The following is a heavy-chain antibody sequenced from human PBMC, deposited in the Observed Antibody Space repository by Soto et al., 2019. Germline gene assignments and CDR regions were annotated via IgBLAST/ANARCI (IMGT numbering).Heavy chain of an antibody. J-gene: IGHJ5*02. CDR2: IYSGGST. Sequence: EVQLVESGGGLVQPGGSLGLSCAASGFTVSSNYMSWVRQAPGKGLEWVSVIYSGGSTYYADSVKGRFTISRDNSKNTLYLQMNSLRAEDTAVYYCARVRWYYDSSGTGHWFDPWGQGTLVTVSS. D-gene: IGHD3-22*01. CDR3: ARVRWYYDSSGTGHWFDP. CDR1: GFTVSSNY. V-gene: IGHV3-66*01.